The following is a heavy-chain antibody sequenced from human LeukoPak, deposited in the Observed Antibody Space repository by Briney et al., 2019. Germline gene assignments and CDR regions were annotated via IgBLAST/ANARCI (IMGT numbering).Heavy chain of an antibody. D-gene: IGHD6-13*01. V-gene: IGHV3-33*01. Sequence: PGRSLRLSCAASGFTFSSYGIHWVRQAPGKGLEWVAVIWYDGSNKYYADSVKGRFTISRDNSKNTLYLQMNSLRAEDTAVYYCASSPGSSWYWGQGTMVTVSS. CDR1: GFTFSSYG. J-gene: IGHJ4*02. CDR3: ASSPGSSWY. CDR2: IWYDGSNK.